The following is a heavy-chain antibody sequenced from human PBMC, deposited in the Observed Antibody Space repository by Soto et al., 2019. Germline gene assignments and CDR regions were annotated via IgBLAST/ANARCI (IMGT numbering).Heavy chain of an antibody. Sequence: SGGSLRLSCEGSGFTFSRHALHWVRQAPGKGLEWVAVVSKDGSVKYWIESVKGRFTVSRDNSKNTLYLQMDSLRAEDTALYYCAKDRGGSYCGGDCGDFYGMDVWGQGTSVTVSS. J-gene: IGHJ6*02. V-gene: IGHV3-30-3*01. CDR3: AKDRGGSYCGGDCGDFYGMDV. D-gene: IGHD2-21*02. CDR2: VSKDGSVK. CDR1: GFTFSRHA.